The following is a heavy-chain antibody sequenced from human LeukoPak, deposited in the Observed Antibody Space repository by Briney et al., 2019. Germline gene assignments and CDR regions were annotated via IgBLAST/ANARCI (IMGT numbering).Heavy chain of an antibody. V-gene: IGHV3-15*01. J-gene: IGHJ4*02. CDR2: IQSKTHGGTT. CDR3: TTDLPGASPFADC. Sequence: KTGGSLRLSCAASGFTFSNAWMSWVRQAPGKGLEWVGRIQSKTHGGTTDYAAPVKGRFTISREDSKNTLYLRMDSLKTEDTALYYCTTDLPGASPFADCWGQGTLVTVSS. CDR1: GFTFSNAW. D-gene: IGHD3-10*01.